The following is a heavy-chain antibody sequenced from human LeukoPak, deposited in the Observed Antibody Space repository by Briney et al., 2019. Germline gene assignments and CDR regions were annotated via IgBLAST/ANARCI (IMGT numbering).Heavy chain of an antibody. V-gene: IGHV3-21*05. CDR2: ITSSSSYT. CDR3: ARIAVAEGDFDY. Sequence: GGSLRLSCAASGFTFSSYEMNWVRQAPGKGLEWVSYITSSSSYTNYADSVKGRFTISRDNAKNSLYLQMNSLRAEDTAVYYCARIAVAEGDFDYWGQGTLVTVSS. CDR1: GFTFSSYE. J-gene: IGHJ4*02. D-gene: IGHD6-19*01.